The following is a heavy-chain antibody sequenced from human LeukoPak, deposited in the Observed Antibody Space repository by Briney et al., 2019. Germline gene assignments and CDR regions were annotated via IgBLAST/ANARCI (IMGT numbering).Heavy chain of an antibody. CDR3: VSEPPHFRGFDY. D-gene: IGHD3-3*02. Sequence: GGSLRLSCAASGFTFSSCGFNWVRQAPGKGLVWVARINVDGSRVVYADSVKGRFMISRDNAKRTLHLQLNSLRGDDTAVYFCVSEPPHFRGFDYWGQGTLVTVSS. CDR1: GFTFSSCG. CDR2: INVDGSRV. V-gene: IGHV3-74*01. J-gene: IGHJ4*02.